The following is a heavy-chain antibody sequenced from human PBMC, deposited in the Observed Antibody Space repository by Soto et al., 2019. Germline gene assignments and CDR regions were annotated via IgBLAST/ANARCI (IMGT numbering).Heavy chain of an antibody. CDR2: INAGNGNT. D-gene: IGHD3-9*01. Sequence: VASVKVSCKASGYTFTSYAMHWVRQAPGQRLEWMGWINAGNGNTKYSQKFQGRVTITRDTSASTAYMELSSLRSEDTAVYYCAREGYDILTGYYDYYYYGMDVWGQGTTVTVSS. V-gene: IGHV1-3*01. J-gene: IGHJ6*02. CDR1: GYTFTSYA. CDR3: AREGYDILTGYYDYYYYGMDV.